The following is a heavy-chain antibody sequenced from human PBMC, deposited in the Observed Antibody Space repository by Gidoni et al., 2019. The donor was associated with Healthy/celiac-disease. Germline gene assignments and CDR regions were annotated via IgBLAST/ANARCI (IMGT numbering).Heavy chain of an antibody. V-gene: IGHV4-59*01. CDR2: IYYSGST. CDR3: ARDRGLLWFGELVGYYGMDV. J-gene: IGHJ6*02. D-gene: IGHD3-10*01. CDR1: GGSISSYY. Sequence: QVQLQESGPGLVKPSETLSLTCTVSGGSISSYYWSWIRQPPGKGLEWIGYIYYSGSTNYNPSLKSRVTISVDTSKSQFSLKLSSVTAADTAVYYCARDRGLLWFGELVGYYGMDVWGQGTTVTVSS.